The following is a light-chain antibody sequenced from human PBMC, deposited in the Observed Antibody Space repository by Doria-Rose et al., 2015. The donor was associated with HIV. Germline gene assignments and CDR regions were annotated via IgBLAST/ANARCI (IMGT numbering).Light chain of an antibody. V-gene: IGKV3-20*01. CDR1: QRVKSSY. Sequence: TQSPGTLSLSPGERATLSCRASQRVKSSYLAWYQQKPGQAPRLLIYDASTRATGIPDRFSGSGSGTDFTLTISRPEPEDDAVYYCQQYGTSRGTFGQGTRLEIK. CDR2: DAS. CDR3: QQYGTSRGT. J-gene: IGKJ5*01.